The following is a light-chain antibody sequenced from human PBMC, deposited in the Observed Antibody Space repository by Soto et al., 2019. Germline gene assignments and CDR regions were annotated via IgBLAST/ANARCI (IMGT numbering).Light chain of an antibody. CDR2: AAS. Sequence: DIRMSQSPSSLSASVGDRFTITCRAAESISRHLNWYQQKPGRAPDLLIYAASTLQNGVPSRFTGSGSGTEFTLTITGLQLEDFATYYCQQDYSTLATFGQGTRLEIK. CDR1: ESISRH. V-gene: IGKV1-39*01. J-gene: IGKJ5*01. CDR3: QQDYSTLAT.